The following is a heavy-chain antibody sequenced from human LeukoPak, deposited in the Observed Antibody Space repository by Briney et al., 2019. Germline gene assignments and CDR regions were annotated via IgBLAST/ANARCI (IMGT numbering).Heavy chain of an antibody. D-gene: IGHD3-10*01. Sequence: SQTLSLTCTVSGGSFSSGDYYWSWIRQPPGKGLGGIGYLYYSGSTYYNPSLKSRVTISVDTSKNQFSLKLSSVTAADTGVYYCARGMVRGVIKTSDRDNWFDPWGQGTLVTVSS. CDR1: GGSFSSGDYY. CDR3: ARGMVRGVIKTSDRDNWFDP. CDR2: LYYSGST. J-gene: IGHJ5*02. V-gene: IGHV4-30-4*08.